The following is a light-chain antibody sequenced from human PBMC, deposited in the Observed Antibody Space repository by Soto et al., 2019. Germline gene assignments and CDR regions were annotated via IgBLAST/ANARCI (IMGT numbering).Light chain of an antibody. CDR3: LQHNSYPLT. V-gene: IGKV1-5*01. CDR2: DAS. CDR1: QSISNR. J-gene: IGKJ3*01. Sequence: DIQMTQSPSTLSASVGDRVTITCRASQSISNRLAWYQQKPGKAPKVLIYDASSLQSGVPSRFSGSGSGTEFTLTISSLQPEDFATYYCLQHNSYPLTFGPGTKVDIK.